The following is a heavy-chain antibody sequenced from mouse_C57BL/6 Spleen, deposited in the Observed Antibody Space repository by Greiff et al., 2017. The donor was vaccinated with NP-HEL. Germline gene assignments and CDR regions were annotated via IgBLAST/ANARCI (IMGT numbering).Heavy chain of an antibody. CDR1: GFTFSDYG. J-gene: IGHJ3*01. V-gene: IGHV5-17*01. CDR3: ARTGGNTWFAY. D-gene: IGHD2-1*01. CDR2: ISSGSSTI. Sequence: EVKLVESGEGLVKPGGSLKLSCAASGFTFSDYGMHWVRQAPEKGLEWVAYISSGSSTIYYADTVKGRFTISRDNAKNTLFLQMTSLRSEDTAMYYCARTGGNTWFAYWGKGTLVTVSA.